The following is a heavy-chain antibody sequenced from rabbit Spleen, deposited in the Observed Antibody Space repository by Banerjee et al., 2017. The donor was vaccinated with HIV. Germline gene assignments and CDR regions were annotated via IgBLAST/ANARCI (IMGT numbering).Heavy chain of an antibody. J-gene: IGHJ6*01. CDR3: ARDSGTSFSSYGMDL. Sequence: QEQLEESGGGLVKPEGSLTLTCKASGFSFSNKAVMCWVRQAPGKGLEWIACINAVTGKAVYASWAKGRSTFSKTSSTTVTLQMTSLTAADTATYFCARDSGTSFSSYGMDLGGQGTLVTVS. CDR1: GFSFSNKAV. D-gene: IGHD8-1*01. CDR2: INAVTGKA. V-gene: IGHV1S45*01.